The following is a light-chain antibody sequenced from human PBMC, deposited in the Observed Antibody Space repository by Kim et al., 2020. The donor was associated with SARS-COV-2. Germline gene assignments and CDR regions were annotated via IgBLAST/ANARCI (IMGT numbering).Light chain of an antibody. V-gene: IGLV3-1*01. CDR3: QAWDSSTYV. Sequence: PPGQTTDITCPEDKCGDNYVCWYQQKPGQSPVLVIYQDSKRPSGIPERFSGSNSGNTATLTISGTQAMDEADYYCQAWDSSTYVFGTGTKVTVL. CDR1: KCGDNY. CDR2: QDS. J-gene: IGLJ1*01.